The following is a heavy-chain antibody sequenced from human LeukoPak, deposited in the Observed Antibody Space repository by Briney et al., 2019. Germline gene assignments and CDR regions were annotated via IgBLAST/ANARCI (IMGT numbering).Heavy chain of an antibody. D-gene: IGHD3-22*01. CDR1: GLTFSSHE. V-gene: IGHV3-48*03. Sequence: PGGSLRLSCAASGLTFSSHEMNWVRQAPGKGLEWVSYISRSGSTIYYAHSVKGRFTISRDNAKNSLYLQMNSLRAEDTAVYYCARKYYYDSSGYCFDYWGQGTLVTVSS. CDR3: ARKYYYDSSGYCFDY. CDR2: ISRSGSTI. J-gene: IGHJ4*02.